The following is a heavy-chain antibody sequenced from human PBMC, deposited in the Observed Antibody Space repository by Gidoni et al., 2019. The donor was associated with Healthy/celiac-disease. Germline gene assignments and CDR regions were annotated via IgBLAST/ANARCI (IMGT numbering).Heavy chain of an antibody. CDR1: GGSISSYY. CDR3: ARDLGGSGSLGWFDP. V-gene: IGHV4-4*07. D-gene: IGHD3-10*01. CDR2: IYTRGRP. J-gene: IGHJ5*02. Sequence: QVQLQESGPGLVKPSETLSLTCTVPGGSISSYYWSWIRQPAGKGLEWIGRIYTRGRPNYNPSLKSRVTMSVDTSKNQFSLKLSSVTAADTAVYYCARDLGGSGSLGWFDPWGQGTLVTVSS.